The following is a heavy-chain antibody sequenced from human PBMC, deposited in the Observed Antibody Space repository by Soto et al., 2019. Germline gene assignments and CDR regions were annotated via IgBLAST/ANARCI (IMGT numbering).Heavy chain of an antibody. V-gene: IGHV3-21*01. CDR1: GFTFSSYA. Sequence: GGSLRLSCAASGFTFSSYAMSWVRQAPGKGLEWVSAISSSGSNTYYADSVKGRFTISRDNAKNSLYLQMNSLRAEDTAVYYCARVSPGVDLWGRGTLVTVSS. CDR2: ISSSGSNT. J-gene: IGHJ2*01. CDR3: ARVSPGVDL.